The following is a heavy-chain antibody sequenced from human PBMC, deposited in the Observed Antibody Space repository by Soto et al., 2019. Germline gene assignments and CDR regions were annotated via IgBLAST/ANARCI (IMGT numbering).Heavy chain of an antibody. CDR1: GASISSYY. V-gene: IGHV4-59*01. CDR3: ARDVGGGSYYAGWFDP. J-gene: IGHJ5*02. Sequence: PSETLSLTCTVSGASISSYYWIWIRQPPGKGLEWIGYIYYSGSTNYNPSLKSRVTISVDTSKNQFSLKLSSVTAADTAVYYCARDVGGGSYYAGWFDPWGQGTLVTVSS. D-gene: IGHD1-26*01. CDR2: IYYSGST.